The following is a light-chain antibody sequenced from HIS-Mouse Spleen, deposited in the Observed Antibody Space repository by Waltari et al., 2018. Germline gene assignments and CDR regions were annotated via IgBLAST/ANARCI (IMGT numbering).Light chain of an antibody. CDR1: QGISSY. CDR3: QQLNSYPPT. CDR2: AAS. J-gene: IGKJ1*01. V-gene: IGKV1-9*01. Sequence: IQLTQSPSFLSASVGDRVTITCRASQGISSYLAWYQQKPGKAPKLRIYAASTLQSGVPSRFSGSGSGTEFTLTISSLQPEDFATYYCQQLNSYPPTFGQGTKVEIK.